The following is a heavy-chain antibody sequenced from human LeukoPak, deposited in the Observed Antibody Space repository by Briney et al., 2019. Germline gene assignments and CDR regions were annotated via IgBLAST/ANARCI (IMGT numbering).Heavy chain of an antibody. Sequence: GRSLRLSCAASGFTFSSYGMHWVRQAPGKGLEWVAFIRYDGSNKYYADSVKGRFTISRDNSKNTLYLQMNSLRAEDTAVYYCAKDSRPATGNNWFDPWGQGTLVTVSS. J-gene: IGHJ5*02. CDR2: IRYDGSNK. CDR3: AKDSRPATGNNWFDP. D-gene: IGHD3-10*01. V-gene: IGHV3-30*02. CDR1: GFTFSSYG.